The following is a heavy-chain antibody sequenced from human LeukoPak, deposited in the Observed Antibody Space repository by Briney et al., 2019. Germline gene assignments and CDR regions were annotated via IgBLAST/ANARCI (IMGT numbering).Heavy chain of an antibody. D-gene: IGHD3-10*01. CDR1: GFTVSSYG. CDR3: AKDARGSYYGPYYFDY. V-gene: IGHV3-23*01. CDR2: ISGSGDNT. J-gene: IGHJ4*02. Sequence: LPGGSLRLSCAASGFTVSSYGMTWVRQAPGKGPEWVSLISGSGDNTYYADSVKGRFTISRDNSKNTLYLQMNSLRPEDTAVYYCAKDARGSYYGPYYFDYWGQGTLVTVSS.